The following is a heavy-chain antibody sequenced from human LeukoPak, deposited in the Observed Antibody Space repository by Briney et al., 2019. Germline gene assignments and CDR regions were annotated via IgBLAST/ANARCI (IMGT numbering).Heavy chain of an antibody. D-gene: IGHD2-2*01. CDR2: IYPGDSDT. Sequence: GESLKISCKGSGYSFTSYWIGWVRQMPGKGLEWMGIIYPGDSDTRHSPSFQGQVTISADKSIGTAYLQWSSLKASDTAMYYCARSHCSSTSCYGETIDYWGQGTLVTVSS. CDR3: ARSHCSSTSCYGETIDY. J-gene: IGHJ4*02. V-gene: IGHV5-51*01. CDR1: GYSFTSYW.